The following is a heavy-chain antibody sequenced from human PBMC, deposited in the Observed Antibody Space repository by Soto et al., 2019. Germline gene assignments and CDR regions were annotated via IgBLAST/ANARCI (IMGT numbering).Heavy chain of an antibody. J-gene: IGHJ4*02. CDR1: GFTFSSCV. CDR2: IRSKAYGGTT. CDR3: TYGSGSYRASDPFDY. D-gene: IGHD3-10*01. Sequence: GGSLRLSCGASGFTFSSCVMTWVRQAPGKGLEWVGFIRSKAYGGTTEYAASVKGRFTISRDDSKSIAYLQMNSLKTEDTAVYYCTYGSGSYRASDPFDYWGQGTLVTVSS. V-gene: IGHV3-49*04.